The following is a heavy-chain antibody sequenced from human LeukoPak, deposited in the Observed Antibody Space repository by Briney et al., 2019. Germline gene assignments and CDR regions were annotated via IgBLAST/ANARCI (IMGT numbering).Heavy chain of an antibody. CDR1: GFTFSSYS. CDR3: ARVRQQLVRWGFDP. J-gene: IGHJ5*02. Sequence: GGSLRLSCAASGFTFSSYSMNWVRQAPGKGLEWVSSISSSSSYICYADSVKGRFTISRDNAENSLYLQMNSLRAEDTAVYYCARVRQQLVRWGFDPWGQGTLVTVSS. CDR2: ISSSSSYI. V-gene: IGHV3-21*01. D-gene: IGHD6-13*01.